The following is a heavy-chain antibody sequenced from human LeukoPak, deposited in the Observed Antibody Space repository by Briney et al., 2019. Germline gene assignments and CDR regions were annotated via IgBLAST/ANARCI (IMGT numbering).Heavy chain of an antibody. CDR1: GFTFSRYS. CDR2: ISSGSSYL. J-gene: IGHJ4*02. CDR3: ARGPGAYCGGDCPDY. Sequence: GGSLRLSCAASGFTFSRYSINWVRQAPGKGLEWVSSISSGSSYLFYADSLKGRFTISRDNAKNTLYLQMNSLRAEDTAVYYCARGPGAYCGGDCPDYWGQGILVTVSS. D-gene: IGHD2-21*02. V-gene: IGHV3-21*01.